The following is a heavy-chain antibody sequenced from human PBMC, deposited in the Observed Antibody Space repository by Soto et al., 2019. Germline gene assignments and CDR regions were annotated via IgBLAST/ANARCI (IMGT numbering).Heavy chain of an antibody. CDR2: ISSSSSYI. CDR1: GFTFSSYS. Sequence: GGSLRLSCAASGFTFSSYSMNWVRQAPGKGLEWVSSISSSSSYIYYADSVKGRLTISRDNAKNSLYLQMNSLRAEDTAVYYCARDYSSSGMAFDIWGQGTMVTVSS. V-gene: IGHV3-21*01. J-gene: IGHJ3*02. CDR3: ARDYSSSGMAFDI. D-gene: IGHD6-6*01.